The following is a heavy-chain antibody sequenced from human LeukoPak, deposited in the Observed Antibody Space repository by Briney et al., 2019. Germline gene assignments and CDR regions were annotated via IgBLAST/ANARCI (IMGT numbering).Heavy chain of an antibody. D-gene: IGHD1-26*01. CDR3: ATAYSGSYYFADY. CDR2: IYATGST. J-gene: IGHJ4*02. CDR1: GGSISSLPYY. Sequence: PSQTLSLTCTVSGGSISSLPYYWSWIRQPAGKGLEWIGRIYATGSTNYNPSLKSRVTISLDTSRNQFSLNLSYVTAADTAVYYCATAYSGSYYFADYWGQGILVTVSS. V-gene: IGHV4-61*02.